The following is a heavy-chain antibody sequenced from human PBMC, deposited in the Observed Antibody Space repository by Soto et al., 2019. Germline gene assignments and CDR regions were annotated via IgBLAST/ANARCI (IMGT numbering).Heavy chain of an antibody. V-gene: IGHV3-53*01. CDR2: IYSGGYT. CDR1: GFTVSNNY. J-gene: IGHJ5*02. D-gene: IGHD3-10*01. Sequence: EVQLVESGGGLIQPGGSLRLACAVSGFTVSNNYMSWVRQAPGKGLEGVSVIYSGGYTAYGDSVKGRFTISRDNSKTPSYLLRKTLGAADTAVYYWAPLPGGGGSWGQGTLVTVSS. CDR3: APLPGGGGS.